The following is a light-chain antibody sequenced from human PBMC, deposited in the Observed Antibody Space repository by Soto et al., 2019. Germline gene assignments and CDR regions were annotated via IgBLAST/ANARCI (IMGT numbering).Light chain of an antibody. CDR1: QSVNRW. CDR2: EAS. J-gene: IGKJ4*01. CDR3: QQVKTYPRT. V-gene: IGKV1-5*03. Sequence: DIQMTQSPSTLSASVGDRVTITCRASQSVNRWLAWYQQKPGKAPKLLIYEASSLHSGVPSRFSGRKSGTQFTLTIDSLQPEDFATYYCQQVKTYPRTFGGGTKVDIK.